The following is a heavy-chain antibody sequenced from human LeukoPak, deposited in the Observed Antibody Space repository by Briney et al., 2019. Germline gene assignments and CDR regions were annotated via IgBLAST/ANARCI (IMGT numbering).Heavy chain of an antibody. J-gene: IGHJ4*02. Sequence: GGSLRLSCAASGFTFSSYEMNWVRQAPGKGLEWVSYISSSGSTIYYADSVKGRFTISRDNAKNSLYLQMNSLRAEDTAVYYCAIGNEYYFDYWGQGTLVTVSS. CDR2: ISSSGSTI. CDR3: AIGNEYYFDY. V-gene: IGHV3-48*03. CDR1: GFTFSSYE. D-gene: IGHD3-10*01.